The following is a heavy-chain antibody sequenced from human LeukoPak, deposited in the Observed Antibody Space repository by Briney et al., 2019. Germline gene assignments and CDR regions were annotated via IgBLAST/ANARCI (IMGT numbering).Heavy chain of an antibody. CDR3: AREGGWLQSYYFDY. V-gene: IGHV3-48*01. CDR1: GFTFSSYS. CDR2: ISSSSSTI. D-gene: IGHD5-24*01. Sequence: GGSLRLSCAASGFTFSSYSMNWVRQAQGKGLEWVSYISSSSSTIYYADSVKGRFTISRDNAKNSLYLQMNSLRAEDTAVYYCAREGGWLQSYYFDYWGQGTLVTVSS. J-gene: IGHJ4*02.